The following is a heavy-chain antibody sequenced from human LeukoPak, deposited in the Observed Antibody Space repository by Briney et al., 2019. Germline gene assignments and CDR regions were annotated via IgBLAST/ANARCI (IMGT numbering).Heavy chain of an antibody. CDR1: GFTISNYW. CDR3: ARDRQIAC. CDR2: IKQDGSEK. V-gene: IGHV3-7*01. J-gene: IGHJ4*02. Sequence: GGSLIPSCSASGFTISNYWLTWDRQAPGQGREWVANIKQDGSEKHYVDSVKGRFTISRDNAKNSLYLQMNRLRAEDTAEYYCARDRQIACWGQGTLVTVSS.